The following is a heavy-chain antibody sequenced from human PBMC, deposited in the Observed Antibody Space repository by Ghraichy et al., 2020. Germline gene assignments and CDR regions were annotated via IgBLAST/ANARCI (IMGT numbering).Heavy chain of an antibody. CDR3: ARADDSSGYYYFDY. CDR2: IYHSGST. V-gene: IGHV4-30-2*01. D-gene: IGHD3-22*01. CDR1: GGSISSGGYS. J-gene: IGHJ4*02. Sequence: SETLSLTCAVSGGSISSGGYSWSWIRQPPGKGLEWIGYIYHSGSTYYNPSLKSRVTISVDRSKNQFSLKLSSVTAADTAVYYCARADDSSGYYYFDYWGQGTLVTVSS.